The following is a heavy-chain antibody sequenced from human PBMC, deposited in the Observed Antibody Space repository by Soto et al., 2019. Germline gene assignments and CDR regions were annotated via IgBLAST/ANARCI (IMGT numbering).Heavy chain of an antibody. CDR1: GGSISSGDYY. V-gene: IGHV4-30-4*01. Sequence: SETLSLTCTVSGGSISSGDYYWSWIRQPPGKGLEWIGSIYYTGTTYYNPSLKSQVTKSIDRSNNQFSLMLSSVTAADTAVYYCARDLRLDSWGPGTLVTVS. CDR3: ARDLRLDS. J-gene: IGHJ4*02. D-gene: IGHD2-21*02. CDR2: IYYTGTT.